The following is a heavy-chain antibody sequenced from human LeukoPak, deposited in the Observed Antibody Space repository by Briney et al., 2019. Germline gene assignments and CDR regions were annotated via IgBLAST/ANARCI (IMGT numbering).Heavy chain of an antibody. CDR2: INHSGST. V-gene: IGHV4-34*01. Sequence: SETLSLTCAVYGGSFSGYYWSWIRQPPGKGLEWIGEINHSGSTNYNPSLKSRVTISVDTSKNQFSLKLSSVTAADTAVYYCARGALHYHYYYMDVWGKGTTVTVSS. CDR3: ARGALHYHYYYMDV. CDR1: GGSFSGYY. J-gene: IGHJ6*03. D-gene: IGHD6-6*01.